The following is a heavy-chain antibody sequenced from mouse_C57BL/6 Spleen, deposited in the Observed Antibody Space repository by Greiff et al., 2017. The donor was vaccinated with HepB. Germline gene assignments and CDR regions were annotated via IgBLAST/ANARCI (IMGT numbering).Heavy chain of an antibody. Sequence: EVKLVESGPGLVKPSQSLSLTCSVTGYSITSGYYWNWIRQFPGNKLEWMGYISYDGSNNYNPSLKNRISITRDTSKNQFFLKLNSVTTEDTATYYCARDHITTVVAKDWYFDVWGTGTTVTVSS. CDR1: GYSITSGYY. D-gene: IGHD1-1*01. V-gene: IGHV3-6*01. J-gene: IGHJ1*03. CDR3: ARDHITTVVAKDWYFDV. CDR2: ISYDGSN.